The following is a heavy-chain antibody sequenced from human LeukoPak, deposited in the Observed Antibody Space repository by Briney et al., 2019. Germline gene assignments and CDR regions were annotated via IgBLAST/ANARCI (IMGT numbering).Heavy chain of an antibody. Sequence: ASVKVSCKASGYTFTGYYMHWVRQAPGQGLEWMGWINPDSGGTNYAQKFQGRVTMTRDTSISTAYLELSRLRSDDTAVYYCAVAYCSSTSCYTGGDYGMDVWGQWTTVTVSS. CDR3: AVAYCSSTSCYTGGDYGMDV. CDR2: INPDSGGT. J-gene: IGHJ6*02. D-gene: IGHD2-2*02. CDR1: GYTFTGYY. V-gene: IGHV1-2*02.